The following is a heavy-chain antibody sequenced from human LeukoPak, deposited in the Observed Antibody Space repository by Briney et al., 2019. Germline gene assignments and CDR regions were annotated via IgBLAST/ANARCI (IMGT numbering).Heavy chain of an antibody. J-gene: IGHJ4*02. CDR2: VYNSGST. V-gene: IGHV4-59*01. CDR1: GGSISIYY. D-gene: IGHD1-26*01. CDR3: VRDRELYY. Sequence: KPAETLSLTCTVSGGSISIYYWSWIRQPPGKGLEWFGYVYNSGSTDYNPSLKSRVTISADTSKNQFSLKVNSVTASDTAVYYCVRDRELYYWGQGILVTVSS.